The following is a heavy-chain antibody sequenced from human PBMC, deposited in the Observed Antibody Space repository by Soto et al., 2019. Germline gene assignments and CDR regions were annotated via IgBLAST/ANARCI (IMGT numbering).Heavy chain of an antibody. J-gene: IGHJ3*02. CDR2: IYSGGST. D-gene: IGHD1-26*01. V-gene: IGHV3-53*01. CDR1: GFTVSSNY. Sequence: GGSLRLSCAASGFTVSSNYMSWVRQAPGKGLEWVSVIYSGGSTYYADSVKGRFTISRDNSKNTLYLQMNSLRAEDTAVYYCASIGDVVGADAFDIWGQGTMVTVSS. CDR3: ASIGDVVGADAFDI.